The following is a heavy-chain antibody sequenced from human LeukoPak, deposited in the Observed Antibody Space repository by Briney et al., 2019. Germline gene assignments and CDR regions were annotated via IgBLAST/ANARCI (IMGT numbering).Heavy chain of an antibody. J-gene: IGHJ5*02. CDR1: GFTFSSYS. D-gene: IGHD1-26*01. CDR2: ISSSSSYI. CDR3: ARSGDLVGATGRNNWFDP. Sequence: GGSLRLSCAASGFTFSSYSMNWVRQAPGKGLEWVSSISSSSSYIYYADSVKGRFTISRDNAKNSLYLQMNSLRAEDTAVYYCARSGDLVGATGRNNWFDPWGQGTLVTASS. V-gene: IGHV3-21*01.